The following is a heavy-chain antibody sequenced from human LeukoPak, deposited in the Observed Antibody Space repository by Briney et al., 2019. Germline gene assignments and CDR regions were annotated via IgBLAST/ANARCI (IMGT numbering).Heavy chain of an antibody. D-gene: IGHD5-18*01. V-gene: IGHV4-34*01. CDR2: INHSGST. CDR3: ARRPLYSYGPNDY. CDR1: GGSFSGYY. Sequence: SETLSLTCAVYGGSFSGYYWSWIRQPPGKGLEWIGEINHSGSTNYNPSLKSRVTISVDTSKNQFSLKLSSVTAADTAVYYCARRPLYSYGPNDYWGQGTLVTLSS. J-gene: IGHJ4*02.